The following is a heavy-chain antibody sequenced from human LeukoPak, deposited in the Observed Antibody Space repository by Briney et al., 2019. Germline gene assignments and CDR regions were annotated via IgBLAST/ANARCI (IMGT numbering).Heavy chain of an antibody. J-gene: IGHJ4*02. V-gene: IGHV3-7*03. CDR2: IKQDGSEK. CDR3: ARGEGTGTDTVDY. D-gene: IGHD1-1*01. Sequence: PGGSLRLSCAASGFTFSGYGMSWVRQAPGKGLEWVANIKQDGSEKYYVDSVKGRFTISRDNAKNSLYLQMNSLRAEDTAVYYCARGEGTGTDTVDYWGQGTLVTVSS. CDR1: GFTFSGYG.